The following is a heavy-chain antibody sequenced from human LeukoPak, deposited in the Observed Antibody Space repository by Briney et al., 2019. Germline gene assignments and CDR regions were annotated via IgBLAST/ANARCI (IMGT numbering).Heavy chain of an antibody. CDR1: GDTFSTYD. D-gene: IGHD6-19*01. J-gene: IGHJ4*02. V-gene: IGHV1-69*13. CDR2: ITPMFGIA. CDR3: AREVLVHSGFYDS. Sequence: SVKVSCKASGDTFSTYDLSWVRQAPGQGPEWMGGITPMFGIANYAQRFQGRVAITADESTSTAYMELNSLRSEDTAIHYCAREVLVHSGFYDSWGQGTLVIVSS.